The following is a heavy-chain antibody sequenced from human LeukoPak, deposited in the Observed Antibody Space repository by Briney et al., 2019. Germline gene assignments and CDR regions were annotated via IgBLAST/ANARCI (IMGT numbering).Heavy chain of an antibody. CDR3: VRGLAAAGLYFDY. V-gene: IGHV3-21*01. Sequence: GGSLRLSCAASGFTFSSYSINWVRQAPGKELEWVSSISSSSSFISYADSVKGRFTISRDNAKNSVFLQMNSLRAEGTAVYYCVRGLAAAGLYFDYWGQGTLVTVSS. D-gene: IGHD6-13*01. J-gene: IGHJ4*02. CDR1: GFTFSSYS. CDR2: ISSSSSFI.